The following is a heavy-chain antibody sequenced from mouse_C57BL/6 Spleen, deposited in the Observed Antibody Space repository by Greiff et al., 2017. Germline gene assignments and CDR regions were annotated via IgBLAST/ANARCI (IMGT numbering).Heavy chain of an antibody. J-gene: IGHJ1*03. V-gene: IGHV5-9*01. D-gene: IGHD1-3*01. CDR3: AREEWSYWYFDV. Sequence: EVKLMESGGGLVKPGGSLKLSCAASGFTFSSYTMSWVRQTPEKRLEWVATISGGGGNTYYPDSVKGRFTISRDNAKNTLYLQMSSLRSEDTALYYCAREEWSYWYFDVWGTGTTVTVSS. CDR2: ISGGGGNT. CDR1: GFTFSSYT.